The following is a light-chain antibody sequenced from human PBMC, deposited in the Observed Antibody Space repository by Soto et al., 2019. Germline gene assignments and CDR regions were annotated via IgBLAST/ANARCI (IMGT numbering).Light chain of an antibody. CDR2: EVN. V-gene: IGLV2-8*01. CDR1: SNDVGAYNY. CDR3: SSFAVSNSFV. J-gene: IGLJ1*01. Sequence: QSVLTQPRSACGSPGQSVTMSCTGTSNDVGAYNYVSWYQQHPGKAPKVMIYEVNKRPSGVPDRFSGSKSGNTASLTVSGLQAEDEADYYCSSFAVSNSFVFGTGTKVTVL.